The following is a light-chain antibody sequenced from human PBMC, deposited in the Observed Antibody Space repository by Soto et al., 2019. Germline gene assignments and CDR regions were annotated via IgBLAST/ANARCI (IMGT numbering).Light chain of an antibody. CDR1: QSVSRSY. V-gene: IGKV3-20*01. Sequence: EIVLTQSPGTLSLSPGERATLSCRASQSVSRSYLAWYQQKPGQAPRLLIYGASSRATGIPDRFGGSGSGTDFTLTISSLEPEDFAVYYCQLYGTSRWTFGQGTKVA. CDR3: QLYGTSRWT. CDR2: GAS. J-gene: IGKJ1*01.